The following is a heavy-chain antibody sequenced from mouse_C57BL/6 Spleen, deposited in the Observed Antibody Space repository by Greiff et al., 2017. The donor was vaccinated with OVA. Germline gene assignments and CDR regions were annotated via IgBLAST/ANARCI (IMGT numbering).Heavy chain of an antibody. D-gene: IGHD2-1*01. Sequence: EVQRVESGGGLVQPGGSLSLSCAASGFTFTDYYMSWVRQPPGKALEWLGFIRNKANGYTTEYSASVKGRFTISRDNSQSILYLQMNALRDEDSATYYCARRSTMYYFDYWGQGTTLTVSS. CDR3: ARRSTMYYFDY. CDR1: GFTFTDYY. CDR2: IRNKANGYTT. V-gene: IGHV7-3*01. J-gene: IGHJ2*01.